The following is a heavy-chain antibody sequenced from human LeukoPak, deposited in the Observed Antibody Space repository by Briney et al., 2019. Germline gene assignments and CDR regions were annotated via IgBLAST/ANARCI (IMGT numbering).Heavy chain of an antibody. J-gene: IGHJ6*02. CDR3: ARIPEAYYYGMDV. CDR2: ISSSGSTI. D-gene: IGHD1-14*01. V-gene: IGHV3-48*03. CDR1: GFTFSSYE. Sequence: GGSLRLSCAASGFTFSSYEMNWVRQAPGKGLEWVSYISSSGSTIYYADSVKGRFTISRDNAKNSLYLQMNSLRAEDTAVYYWARIPEAYYYGMDVWGQGTTVTVSS.